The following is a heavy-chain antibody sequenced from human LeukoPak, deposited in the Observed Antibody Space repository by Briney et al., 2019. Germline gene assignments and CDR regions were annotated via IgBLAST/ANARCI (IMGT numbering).Heavy chain of an antibody. V-gene: IGHV3-21*01. CDR1: RFTFSSYS. J-gene: IGHJ4*02. CDR3: ARDTPRGDFDY. Sequence: PGGSLRLSCAASRFTFSSYSMNWVRQAPGKGLEWVSSISSSSSYIYYADSVKGRFTISRDNAKNSLYLQMNSLRAEDTAVYYCARDTPRGDFDYWGQGTLVTVSS. D-gene: IGHD7-27*01. CDR2: ISSSSSYI.